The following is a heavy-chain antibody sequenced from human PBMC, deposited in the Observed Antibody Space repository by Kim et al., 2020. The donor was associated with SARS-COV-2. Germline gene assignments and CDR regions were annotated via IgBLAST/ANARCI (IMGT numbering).Heavy chain of an antibody. CDR1: GFSFSDYY. CDR3: ARSSSSSWGWFDP. Sequence: GGSLRLSCAASGFSFSDYYMSWIRQAPGKGLEWVSYISSSSSYTNYADSVKGRFTISRDNAKNSLYLQMNSLRAEDTAVYYCARSSSSSWGWFDPWGQGTLVTVPS. V-gene: IGHV3-11*03. J-gene: IGHJ5*02. CDR2: ISSSSSYT. D-gene: IGHD6-13*01.